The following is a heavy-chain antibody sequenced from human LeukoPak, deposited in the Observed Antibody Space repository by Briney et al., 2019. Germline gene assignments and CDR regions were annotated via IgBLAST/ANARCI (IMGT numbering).Heavy chain of an antibody. D-gene: IGHD3-10*01. Sequence: PGGSLRLSCAASGFSLSDYYMSWVRQAPGKGLEWVSYISSSSSYTINADSVKGRFTVFRDNAKNLVFLQMNRLRVEDTAVHYCARDRGDSGSSDYWGQGTLVTVSS. CDR2: ISSSSSYT. J-gene: IGHJ4*02. CDR3: ARDRGDSGSSDY. CDR1: GFSLSDYY. V-gene: IGHV3-11*06.